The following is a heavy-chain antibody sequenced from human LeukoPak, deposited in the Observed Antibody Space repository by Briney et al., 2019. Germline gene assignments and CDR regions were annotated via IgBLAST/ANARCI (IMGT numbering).Heavy chain of an antibody. CDR2: ISYDGSNK. CDR3: ARDPTYNYGYYYYYGMDV. CDR1: GFTFSSYA. J-gene: IGHJ6*02. D-gene: IGHD5-18*01. Sequence: GRSLRLSCAASGFTFSSYAMHWVRQAPGKGLEWVSVISYDGSNKYYADSVKGRFTISRDNSKNTLYLQMNSLRAEDTAVYYCARDPTYNYGYYYYYGMDVWGQGTTVTVSS. V-gene: IGHV3-30*04.